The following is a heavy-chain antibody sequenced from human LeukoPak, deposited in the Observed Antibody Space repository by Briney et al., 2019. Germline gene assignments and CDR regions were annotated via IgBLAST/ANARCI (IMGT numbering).Heavy chain of an antibody. CDR1: GGSINSYY. J-gene: IGHJ3*02. CDR2: IYDSGST. D-gene: IGHD3-22*01. V-gene: IGHV4-59*01. Sequence: EPSETLSLTCTVSGGSINSYYWSWIRQPPGKGLEWIGYIYDSGSTNYNPSLKSRVTISVDTSKNQFSLKLSSVTAADTAVYYCAKPLIRITMIVVVDAFDIWGQGTMVTVSS. CDR3: AKPLIRITMIVVVDAFDI.